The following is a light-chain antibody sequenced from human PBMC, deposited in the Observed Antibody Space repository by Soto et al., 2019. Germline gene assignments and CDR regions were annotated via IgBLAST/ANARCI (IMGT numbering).Light chain of an antibody. Sequence: QSALSQPASVSGSPGQSITISCTGTSSDVGGFEYVSWYQHQPGKAPKLIIYDVTKRPSGVSNRFSGSKSGNTASLTISGIQAEDEGDYYCGSITGTFYVFGTGTKVTVL. J-gene: IGLJ1*01. CDR1: SSDVGGFEY. CDR3: GSITGTFYV. CDR2: DVT. V-gene: IGLV2-14*01.